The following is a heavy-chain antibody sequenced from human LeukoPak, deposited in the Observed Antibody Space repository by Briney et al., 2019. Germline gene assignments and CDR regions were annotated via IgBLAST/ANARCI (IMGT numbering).Heavy chain of an antibody. Sequence: GGSLRLSCAASGFTFNDHYMTWNRQAPGKGLEWVSYISPRSTTIYYADSVKGRFTISRDNAKNSLYLQMNSLGAEDTAVYYCAREAYGGYVDDFYYYYYMDVWGKGTTVSVSS. CDR2: ISPRSTTI. CDR1: GFTFNDHY. D-gene: IGHD4-17*01. CDR3: AREAYGGYVDDFYYYYYMDV. V-gene: IGHV3-11*04. J-gene: IGHJ6*03.